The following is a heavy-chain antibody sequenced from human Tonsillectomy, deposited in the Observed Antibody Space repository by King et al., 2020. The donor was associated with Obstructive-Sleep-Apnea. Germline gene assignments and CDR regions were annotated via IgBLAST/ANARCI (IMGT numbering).Heavy chain of an antibody. CDR1: GYTFSSYD. Sequence: QLVQSGAEVKKPGASVKVSCKASGYTFSSYDFSWVRQAPGQGLEWMGRISADNGNTNSAQKLQGRVTMTTDTSTSTAYMELRSLRSDDTAVYYCARPLWFGELLYFDYWGQGTLVTVSS. CDR3: ARPLWFGELLYFDY. D-gene: IGHD3-10*01. V-gene: IGHV1-18*01. J-gene: IGHJ4*02. CDR2: ISADNGNT.